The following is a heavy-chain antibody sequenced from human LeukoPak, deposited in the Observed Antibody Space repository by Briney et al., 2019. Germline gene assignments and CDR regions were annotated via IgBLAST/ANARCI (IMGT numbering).Heavy chain of an antibody. CDR3: ASLNWGQGY. CDR1: GYSISSGYY. Sequence: SETLSLTCAVSGYSISSGYYCGWIRQPPGKGLEWIGSIYHSGSTYYNPSLKSRVTISVDTSKNQFSLKLSSVTAADPAVYYCASLNWGQGYWGQGTLVTVSS. D-gene: IGHD7-27*01. V-gene: IGHV4-38-2*01. CDR2: IYHSGST. J-gene: IGHJ4*02.